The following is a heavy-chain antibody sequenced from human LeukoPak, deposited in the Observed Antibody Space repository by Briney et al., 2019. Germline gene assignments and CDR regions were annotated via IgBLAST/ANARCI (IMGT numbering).Heavy chain of an antibody. Sequence: PSETLSLTCAVYGGSFSGYYWSWIRQPPGKGLEWIGEINHSGSTNYNPSLKSRVTISVDTSKNQFSLKLSSVTAADTAVYYCARGLDSTVTTTTGGWFDPWGRGTLVTVSS. CDR1: GGSFSGYY. D-gene: IGHD4-17*01. CDR3: ARGLDSTVTTTTGGWFDP. CDR2: INHSGST. V-gene: IGHV4-34*01. J-gene: IGHJ5*02.